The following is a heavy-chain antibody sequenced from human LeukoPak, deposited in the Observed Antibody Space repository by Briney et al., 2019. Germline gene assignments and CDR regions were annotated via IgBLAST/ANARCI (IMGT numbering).Heavy chain of an antibody. CDR2: ISSDGDTI. CDR3: TRDLPVPSLVRGIIIYGLIDY. CDR1: GFNFNTIS. D-gene: IGHD3-10*01. Sequence: GGSLRLSCEASGFNFNTISMNWVRQAPGKGLEWVSSISSDGDTIYHADSVKGRFTTSRDNAERSLYLQMNSLRAEDTAVYYCTRDLPVPSLVRGIIIYGLIDYWGQGTLVTVSS. J-gene: IGHJ4*02. V-gene: IGHV3-21*01.